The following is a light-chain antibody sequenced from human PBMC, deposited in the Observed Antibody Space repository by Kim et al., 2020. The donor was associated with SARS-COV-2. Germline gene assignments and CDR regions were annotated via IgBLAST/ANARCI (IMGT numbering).Light chain of an antibody. Sequence: GRRVTISCSGSSANIGGNPVNWYQQIPGTAPKALIFKDNQRPSGVPDRFSGSKSGTSASLAISGLQSEDEADYYCATWDDSLNGWVFGGGTQLTVL. J-gene: IGLJ3*02. V-gene: IGLV1-44*01. CDR3: ATWDDSLNGWV. CDR2: KDN. CDR1: SANIGGNP.